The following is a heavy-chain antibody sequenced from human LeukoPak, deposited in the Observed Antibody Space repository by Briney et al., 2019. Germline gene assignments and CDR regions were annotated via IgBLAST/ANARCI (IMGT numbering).Heavy chain of an antibody. CDR3: AKDRGRYDFWSIVGVKPYNWFDP. J-gene: IGHJ5*02. V-gene: IGHV1-18*01. Sequence: GASVKVSCKASGYTFTSYGISWVRQAPGQGLEWMGWISAYNGNTNYAQKLQGRVTMTTDTSTSTAYMELRSLRSDDTAVYYCAKDRGRYDFWSIVGVKPYNWFDPWGQGTLVTVSS. D-gene: IGHD3-3*01. CDR1: GYTFTSYG. CDR2: ISAYNGNT.